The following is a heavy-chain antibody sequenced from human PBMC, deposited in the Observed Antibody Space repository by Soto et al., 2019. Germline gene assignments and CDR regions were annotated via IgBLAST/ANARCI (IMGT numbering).Heavy chain of an antibody. CDR1: GGSISSGGYS. D-gene: IGHD3-16*02. V-gene: IGHV4-30-2*01. CDR2: IYHSGST. CDR3: ARQYDYVWGSYRYGYYFDY. J-gene: IGHJ4*02. Sequence: PSETLSLTCAVSGGSISSGGYSWSWIRQPPGKGLEWIGYIYHSGSTYHNPSLKSRVTISVDRSKNQFSLKLSSVTAADTAVYYCARQYDYVWGSYRYGYYFDYWGQGTLVTVSS.